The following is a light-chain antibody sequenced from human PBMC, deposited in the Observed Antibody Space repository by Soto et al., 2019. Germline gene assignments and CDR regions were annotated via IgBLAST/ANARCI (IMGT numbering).Light chain of an antibody. CDR3: CSYADSSTYV. V-gene: IGLV2-23*01. J-gene: IGLJ1*01. CDR1: ISDVGSYNL. CDR2: EDI. Sequence: QSALTQPASVSGSPGQSITISCTGTISDVGSYNLVSWYQQHPGKAPKVMIYEDIKRPSGVSNRFSGSKSDNTASLTISGLQAEDEADYYCCSYADSSTYVFGTGTKVTVL.